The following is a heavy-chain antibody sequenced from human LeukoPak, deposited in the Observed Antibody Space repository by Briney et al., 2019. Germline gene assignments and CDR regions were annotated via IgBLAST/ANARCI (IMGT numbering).Heavy chain of an antibody. J-gene: IGHJ4*02. CDR3: ARDFHVRLYDNGGYSY. Sequence: GGSLRLSCAASGFTVSSNYMSWVRQAPGKGLEWISYISSRSTPIYYADSVKGRFTISRDNAKNSLYLQMSSLRAEDTAVYYCARDFHVRLYDNGGYSYWGQGTLVTVSS. CDR1: GFTVSSNY. V-gene: IGHV3-48*01. CDR2: ISSRSTPI. D-gene: IGHD3-22*01.